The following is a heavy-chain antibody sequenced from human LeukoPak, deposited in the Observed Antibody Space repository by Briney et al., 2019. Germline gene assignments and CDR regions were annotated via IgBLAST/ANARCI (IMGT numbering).Heavy chain of an antibody. CDR3: ASDFWSGPLYYDSSGYSDY. CDR1: GFTFSSYG. D-gene: IGHD3-22*01. Sequence: QPGGSLRLSCAASGFTFSSYGMHWVRQAPGKGLEWVAVIWYDGSNKYYADSVKGRFTISRDNSKNTLYLQMNSLRAEDAAVYYCASDFWSGPLYYDSSGYSDYWGQGTLVTVSS. V-gene: IGHV3-33*01. CDR2: IWYDGSNK. J-gene: IGHJ4*02.